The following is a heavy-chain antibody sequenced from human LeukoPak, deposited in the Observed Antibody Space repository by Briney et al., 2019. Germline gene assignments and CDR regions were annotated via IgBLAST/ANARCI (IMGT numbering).Heavy chain of an antibody. V-gene: IGHV3-74*01. D-gene: IGHD1-26*01. Sequence: GGSLRLSCAASGFTFSSYWMHWVRQGPGKGLVWVSRIYSDGSRTTYADSVKGRFTISGDNAKNTLYLQMNSLRAEDTAVYYCARSGRGGAFDIWGQGTVVTVSS. J-gene: IGHJ3*02. CDR2: IYSDGSRT. CDR3: ARSGRGGAFDI. CDR1: GFTFSSYW.